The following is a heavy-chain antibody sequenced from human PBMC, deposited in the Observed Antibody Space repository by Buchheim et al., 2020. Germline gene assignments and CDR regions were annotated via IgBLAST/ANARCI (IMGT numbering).Heavy chain of an antibody. J-gene: IGHJ5*02. D-gene: IGHD3-10*01. CDR3: ARDLSSWFGEFDP. Sequence: QVQLQQWGAGLLKPSETLSLTCAVYGGSFSGYYWSWIRQPPGKGLEWIGYIYYSGSTNYNPSLKSRVTISVDTSKNQFSLKLSSVTAADTAVYYCARDLSSWFGEFDPWGQGTL. CDR2: IYYSGST. CDR1: GGSFSGYY. V-gene: IGHV4-34*11.